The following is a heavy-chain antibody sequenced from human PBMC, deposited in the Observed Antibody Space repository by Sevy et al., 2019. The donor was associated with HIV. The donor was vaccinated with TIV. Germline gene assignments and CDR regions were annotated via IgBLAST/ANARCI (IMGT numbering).Heavy chain of an antibody. V-gene: IGHV3-7*03. CDR1: GFTFSSYW. D-gene: IGHD1-26*01. CDR3: ARVSEGALYMDV. J-gene: IGHJ6*03. Sequence: GGSLRLSCAASGFTFSSYWMSWVRQAPGKGLEWVANIKQDGSEKYYVDSLKGGFTISRDNAKNSLYLQMNSLRAEDTAVYYGARVSEGALYMDVWGKGTTVTVSS. CDR2: IKQDGSEK.